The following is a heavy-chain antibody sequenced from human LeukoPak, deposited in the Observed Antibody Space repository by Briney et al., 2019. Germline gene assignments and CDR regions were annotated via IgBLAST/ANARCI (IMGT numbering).Heavy chain of an antibody. CDR1: GFTFSSYA. D-gene: IGHD1-1*01. Sequence: GSLRLSCAASGFTFSSYAMSWVRQAPGKGLEWVSAISGSGGSTYYADSVKGRFTISRDNSKNTLYPQMNSLRAEDTAVYYCAKDGNWDRRGYHFDYWGQGTLVTVSS. V-gene: IGHV3-23*01. CDR3: AKDGNWDRRGYHFDY. J-gene: IGHJ4*02. CDR2: ISGSGGST.